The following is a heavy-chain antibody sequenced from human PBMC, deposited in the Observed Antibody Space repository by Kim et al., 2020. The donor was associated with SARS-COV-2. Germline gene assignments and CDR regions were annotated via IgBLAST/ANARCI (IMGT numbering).Heavy chain of an antibody. CDR2: INAGNGNT. D-gene: IGHD3-3*01. CDR1: GYTFTSYA. V-gene: IGHV1-3*01. J-gene: IGHJ5*02. CDR3: ARDLPVLRFLRGPWGWFDP. Sequence: ASVKVSCKASGYTFTSYAMHWVRQAPGQRLEWMGWINAGNGNTKYSQKFQGRVTITRDTSASTAYMELSSLRSEDTAVYYCARDLPVLRFLRGPWGWFDPWGQGTLVTVSS.